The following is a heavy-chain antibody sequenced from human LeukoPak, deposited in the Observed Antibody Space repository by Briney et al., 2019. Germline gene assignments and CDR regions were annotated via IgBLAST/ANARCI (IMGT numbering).Heavy chain of an antibody. Sequence: GGSLRLSCAASGFTFSSYGMHWVRQVPGKGLEWVAVIWYDGNNKYYADSVKGRFTISRDNSKNTLYLQMNSLRAEDTAVYYCARDRYSSRLEYFEYWGQGTLVTVSS. CDR1: GFTFSSYG. CDR2: IWYDGNNK. CDR3: ARDRYSSRLEYFEY. V-gene: IGHV3-33*08. D-gene: IGHD6-13*01. J-gene: IGHJ4*02.